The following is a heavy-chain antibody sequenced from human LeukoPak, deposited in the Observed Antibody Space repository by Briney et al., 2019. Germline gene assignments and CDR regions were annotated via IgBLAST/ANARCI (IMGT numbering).Heavy chain of an antibody. V-gene: IGHV5-51*01. D-gene: IGHD3-10*01. CDR2: IYPGDSDT. Sequence: GESLKISCKGSGYSFTSYWIGWVRQMPGKGLEWMGIIYPGDSDTRYSPSFQGQVTISADKSISTAYLQWSSLKASDTAMYYCARLGGYGSGSMGYYYYGMDVWGKGTTVTVSP. CDR3: ARLGGYGSGSMGYYYYGMDV. CDR1: GYSFTSYW. J-gene: IGHJ6*04.